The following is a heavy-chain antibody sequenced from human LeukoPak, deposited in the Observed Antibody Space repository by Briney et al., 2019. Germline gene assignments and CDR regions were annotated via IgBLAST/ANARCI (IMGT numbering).Heavy chain of an antibody. CDR3: TAIRSDY. CDR1: GYTFSSDC. J-gene: IGHJ4*02. V-gene: IGHV3-74*01. CDR2: IKSDVSNT. D-gene: IGHD2-21*02. Sequence: PGGSLRLSCAASGYTFSSDCMHWVRQAPGKGLVWVARIKSDVSNTDYAASVKGRFTISRDDANNILYLQMNSLRVEDTAVYYCTAIRSDYWGQGTVVTVSS.